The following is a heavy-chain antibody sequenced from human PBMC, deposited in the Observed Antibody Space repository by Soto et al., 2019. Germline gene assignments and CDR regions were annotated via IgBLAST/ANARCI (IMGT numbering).Heavy chain of an antibody. Sequence: GGSLRLSCAASGFTFSSYAMSWVRQAPGKGLEWVSAISGSGGSTYYADSVKGRFTISRDNSKNTLYLQMNSLRAEDTAVYYCAKAPSVTGTTSRVWFDPWGQGTLVTVSS. CDR3: AKAPSVTGTTSRVWFDP. J-gene: IGHJ5*02. CDR2: ISGSGGST. V-gene: IGHV3-23*01. D-gene: IGHD1-7*01. CDR1: GFTFSSYA.